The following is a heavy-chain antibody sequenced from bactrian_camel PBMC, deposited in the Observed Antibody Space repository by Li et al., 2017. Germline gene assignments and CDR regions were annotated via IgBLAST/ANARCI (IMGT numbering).Heavy chain of an antibody. Sequence: VQLVESGGGSVQAGGSLRLSRAASGFTFSNYGMSWVRQAPGKGLECVSSINPAGARPGYPDSVKGRFAISRDNAKNTVYLQMNSLKPEDTAVYYCVTDQGAWSVFDFAYWGQGTQVTVS. CDR3: VTDQGAWSVFDFAY. D-gene: IGHD8*01. CDR2: INPAGARP. J-gene: IGHJ6*01. V-gene: IGHV3S35*01. CDR1: GFTFSNYG.